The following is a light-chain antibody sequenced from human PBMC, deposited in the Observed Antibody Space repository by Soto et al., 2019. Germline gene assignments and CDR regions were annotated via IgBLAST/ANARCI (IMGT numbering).Light chain of an antibody. CDR2: GAS. CDR3: QQRSNWPLMYT. CDR1: QSVDRNY. Sequence: EIVLTQSPGTLSLSPGARATLSCRASQSVDRNYLAWYQHKPGQAPRLLIYGASTRATGIPDRFSGSGSGTDFTLTISRLEPEDFAVYYCQQRSNWPLMYTFGQGTKLEIK. V-gene: IGKV3D-20*02. J-gene: IGKJ2*01.